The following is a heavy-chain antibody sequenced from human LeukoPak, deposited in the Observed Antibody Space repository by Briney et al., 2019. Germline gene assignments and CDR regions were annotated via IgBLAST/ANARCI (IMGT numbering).Heavy chain of an antibody. V-gene: IGHV3-48*01. CDR1: GFTFSSYS. Sequence: GGSLRLSCAASGFTFSSYSMNWVRQAPGKGLEWVSYISSSSSTIYYADSVKGRFTISRDNAKNSLYLQMNSLRAEDTAVYYCARSRVGAPLGYRGQGTPVTVSS. J-gene: IGHJ4*02. CDR2: ISSSSSTI. CDR3: ARSRVGAPLGY. D-gene: IGHD1-26*01.